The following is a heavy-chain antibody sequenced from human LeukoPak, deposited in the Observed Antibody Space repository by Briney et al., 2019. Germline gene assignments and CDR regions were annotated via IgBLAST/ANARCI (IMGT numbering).Heavy chain of an antibody. D-gene: IGHD3-22*01. CDR2: ISGSGGSA. CDR1: GFTFSSYA. CDR3: AKVDYYDGSGYYYDAFDI. J-gene: IGHJ3*02. Sequence: PGGSLRLFCAASGFTFSSYAMSWVRQAPGKGLEWVSGISGSGGSAYYADSVKGRFTISRDNSKNTLYLQVNSLRAEDTAVYYCAKVDYYDGSGYYYDAFDIWGQGAMVTVSS. V-gene: IGHV3-23*01.